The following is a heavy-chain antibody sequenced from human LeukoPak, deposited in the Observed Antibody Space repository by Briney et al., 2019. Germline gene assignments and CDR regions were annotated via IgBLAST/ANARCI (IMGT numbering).Heavy chain of an antibody. CDR3: ARASTVAGTARYLDT. D-gene: IGHD6-13*01. CDR2: IYSSEST. J-gene: IGHJ4*03. V-gene: IGHV4-4*07. Sequence: SETLSLTRTVSGGSISSYYWTWVRQPAGKGLEWIGRIYSSESTNYSPSLKSRVTMSVDTSKNEFPLKLNSVTAADTAVYYCARASTVAGTARYLDTWGQGTLVTVSS. CDR1: GGSISSYY.